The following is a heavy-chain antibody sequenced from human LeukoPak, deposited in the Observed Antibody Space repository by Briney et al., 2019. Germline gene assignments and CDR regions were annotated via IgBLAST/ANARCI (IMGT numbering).Heavy chain of an antibody. CDR3: AKGFYGSRYWYFDR. Sequence: QTGGCLRLSCAASGFTFSSYGMSSVREAPGKGLEWGSTIFGSGGSTYDAEPLKRRFTISRDNSRNTLYLQMNSLRAEDTAVYYCAKGFYGSRYWYFDRWGRGTLVTVSS. CDR2: IFGSGGST. CDR1: GFTFSSYG. V-gene: IGHV3-23*01. D-gene: IGHD3-10*01. J-gene: IGHJ2*01.